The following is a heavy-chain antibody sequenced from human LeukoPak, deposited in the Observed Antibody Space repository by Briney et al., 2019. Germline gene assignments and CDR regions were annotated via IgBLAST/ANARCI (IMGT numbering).Heavy chain of an antibody. D-gene: IGHD1-14*01. CDR1: GGSISSGGYS. V-gene: IGHV4-30-2*01. CDR3: ARVAISRNDAFDI. J-gene: IGHJ3*02. Sequence: SETLSLTCAVSGGSISSGGYSWSWIRQPPGKGLEWIGYIYHSGSTYYNPSLKSRVTISVDRSKNQFSLKLSSVTAADTAVYYCARVAISRNDAFDIWGQGTMVTVSS. CDR2: IYHSGST.